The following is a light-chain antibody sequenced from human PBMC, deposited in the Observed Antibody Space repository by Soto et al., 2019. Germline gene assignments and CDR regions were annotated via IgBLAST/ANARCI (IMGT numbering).Light chain of an antibody. J-gene: IGKJ1*01. V-gene: IGKV1-5*01. Sequence: DIQFTQTPSTLSASVGDSVTMTCRASQNISTSLAWYQHKPGKAPTLLMFDVSNLESGVPSRFSGSGSGTEFTLTISGLHSDDFATYYCQQYDYSRTFGQGTKVDIK. CDR3: QQYDYSRT. CDR2: DVS. CDR1: QNISTS.